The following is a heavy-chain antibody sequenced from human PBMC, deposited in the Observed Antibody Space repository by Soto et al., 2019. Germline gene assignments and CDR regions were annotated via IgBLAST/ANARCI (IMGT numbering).Heavy chain of an antibody. D-gene: IGHD1-1*01. V-gene: IGHV5-51*01. CDR1: GYTYTSYW. CDR2: IYPGDSDT. CDR3: ARPAATVAFDV. Sequence: PGEALKISCQGSGYTYTSYWIGWVRQMPGKGLEWMGIIYPGDSDTRYSPSFQGQVTISADKSISTAYLQWSSLKASDTAMYYCARPAATVAFDVWGQGTMVTVS. J-gene: IGHJ3*01.